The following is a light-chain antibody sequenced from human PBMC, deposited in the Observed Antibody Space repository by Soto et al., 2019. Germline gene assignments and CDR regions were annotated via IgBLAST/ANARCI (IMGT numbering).Light chain of an antibody. CDR3: QQSSNSPLT. V-gene: IGKV1-39*01. Sequence: DIQLTQSPSSLSASVGDRVTITCRASQTISRSLNWYQQKPGTAPRVLIYDAYTLSSGVPSRFSGSGSGTDFTLTISSLQPEDFATYYCQQSSNSPLTFDGGTKVDIK. CDR1: QTISRS. J-gene: IGKJ4*01. CDR2: DAY.